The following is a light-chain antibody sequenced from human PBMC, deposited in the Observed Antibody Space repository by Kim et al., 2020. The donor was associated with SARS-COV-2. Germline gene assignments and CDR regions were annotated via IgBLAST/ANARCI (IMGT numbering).Light chain of an antibody. CDR1: QDISDY. CDR2: DAS. CDR3: QQYDNLPPRT. V-gene: IGKV1-33*01. Sequence: DIQMTQSPSSLSASVGDRVTITCQASQDISDYLNWYQQKPGKAPKLLIYDASNLETGVPSRFSGSGSGTDFTFTISSLQPEDIATYYCQQYDNLPPRTFGQGTHWRLN. J-gene: IGKJ5*01.